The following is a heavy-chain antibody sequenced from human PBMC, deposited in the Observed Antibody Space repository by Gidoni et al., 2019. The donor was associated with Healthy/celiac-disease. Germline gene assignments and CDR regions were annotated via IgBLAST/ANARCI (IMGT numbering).Heavy chain of an antibody. Sequence: EVQLVESGGGLVKPGGSLRLSCAASGFTFSNAWMRCVRQAPGKGLEWVGRSKSKTDGGKTDYAAPVKGRFTISRDDSKNTLYLQMNSLKTEDTAVYYCTTEKLLYCSGGSCYPDAFDIWGQGTMVTVSS. CDR2: SKSKTDGGKT. CDR1: GFTFSNAW. J-gene: IGHJ3*02. CDR3: TTEKLLYCSGGSCYPDAFDI. V-gene: IGHV3-15*01. D-gene: IGHD2-15*01.